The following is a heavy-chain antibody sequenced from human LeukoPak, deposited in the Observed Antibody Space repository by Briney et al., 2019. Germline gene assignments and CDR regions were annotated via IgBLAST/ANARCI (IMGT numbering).Heavy chain of an antibody. Sequence: ASVNVSCKASGYTFTSYGISWVRQAPGQGLEWMGWISAYNGNTNYAQKFQGRVTITTDESTSTAYMELSSLRSEDTAVYYCARGVRFLEWLWDLWGRGTLVTVSS. J-gene: IGHJ2*01. CDR2: ISAYNGNT. CDR3: ARGVRFLEWLWDL. D-gene: IGHD3-3*01. V-gene: IGHV1-18*01. CDR1: GYTFTSYG.